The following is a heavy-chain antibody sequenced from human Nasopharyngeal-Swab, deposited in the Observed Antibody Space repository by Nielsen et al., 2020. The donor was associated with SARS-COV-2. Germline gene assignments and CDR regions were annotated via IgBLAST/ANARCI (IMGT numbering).Heavy chain of an antibody. J-gene: IGHJ6*02. Sequence: ASVKVSCKASGYTFTSYYMHWVRQTPGQGLEWMGIINPSGGSTSYAQKFQGRVTMTRDTSTSTVYMELSSLISKDTAVYYCASWDAFSLCYGMDVWGQGTTVTVSS. D-gene: IGHD3-3*02. CDR1: GYTFTSYY. CDR3: ASWDAFSLCYGMDV. CDR2: INPSGGST. V-gene: IGHV1-46*01.